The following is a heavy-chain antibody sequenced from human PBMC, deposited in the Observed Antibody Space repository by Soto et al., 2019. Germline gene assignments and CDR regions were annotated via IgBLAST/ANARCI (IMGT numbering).Heavy chain of an antibody. CDR1: VFTFSSYS. D-gene: IGHD3-22*01. CDR2: ISSSSSYI. J-gene: IGHJ4*02. Sequence: PWWSLRLSCSASVFTFSSYSMNWCRQAPGKGLEWVSSISSSSSYIYYADSVKGRFTISRDNAKNSLYLQMDSLRAEDTAVYYCARDLYYYDSSGYHPLDYWGQGTLVTVSS. V-gene: IGHV3-21*01. CDR3: ARDLYYYDSSGYHPLDY.